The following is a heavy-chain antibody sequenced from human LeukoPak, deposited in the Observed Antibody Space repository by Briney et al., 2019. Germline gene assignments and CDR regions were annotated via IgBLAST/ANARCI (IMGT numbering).Heavy chain of an antibody. CDR1: GDSISRSSSF. D-gene: IGHD1-26*01. V-gene: IGHV4-39*07. CDR2: VSYSGRI. J-gene: IGHJ3*02. CDR3: AREEEPLADNAFDI. Sequence: SETLSLTCTVSGDSISRSSSFWGWVRQPPGEGLEWIGSVSYSGRIHYNPSLKSRVAISLDTSKNQFSLRLTYVSAADTAVYYCAREEEPLADNAFDIWGQGTLVTVSS.